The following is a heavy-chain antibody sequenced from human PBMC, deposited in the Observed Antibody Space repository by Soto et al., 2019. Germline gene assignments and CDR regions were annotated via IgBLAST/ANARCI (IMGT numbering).Heavy chain of an antibody. CDR3: ARVSWGEKSGMAV. V-gene: IGHV3-11*01. J-gene: IGHJ6*04. Sequence: QVQLVESGGGLVKPGGSLRLSCAASGFTFSDSYMSWIRQAPGKGLEWISYITFSGNTVYYADSLKGRFTISRDNAKNSLYLQMNGLKAEATAWYYGARVSWGEKSGMAVWGKGPRVTASS. D-gene: IGHD3-10*01. CDR1: GFTFSDSY. CDR2: ITFSGNTV.